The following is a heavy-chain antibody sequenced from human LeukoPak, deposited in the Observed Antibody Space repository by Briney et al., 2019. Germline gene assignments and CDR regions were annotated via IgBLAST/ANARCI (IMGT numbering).Heavy chain of an antibody. CDR1: GGSISNSNYC. V-gene: IGHV4-39*07. CDR2: TSYSGST. Sequence: SETLSLTCTVSGGSISNSNYCWGWIRQPPGKGLEWIGSTSYSGSTYYNPSLKSRVTISVDTSKNQFSLKLTSVTAADTAVDYCARTGTTARWFDPWGQGTLVTVSS. D-gene: IGHD1-7*01. CDR3: ARTGTTARWFDP. J-gene: IGHJ5*02.